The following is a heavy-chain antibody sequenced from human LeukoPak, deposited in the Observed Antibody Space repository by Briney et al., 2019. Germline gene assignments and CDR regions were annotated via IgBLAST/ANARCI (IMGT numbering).Heavy chain of an antibody. J-gene: IGHJ6*02. CDR3: ARDKKLEIPGSSGYFFGMDV. V-gene: IGHV3-7*01. Sequence: GGSLRLSCAASGSTFSSYWMSWVRQAPGKGLEWVANIKQDGSEKYYVDSVRGRFTISRDNAKNSLYLQMNSLRAEDTAVYYCARDKKLEIPGSSGYFFGMDVWGQGTTVTGSS. CDR1: GSTFSSYW. CDR2: IKQDGSEK. D-gene: IGHD2-21*01.